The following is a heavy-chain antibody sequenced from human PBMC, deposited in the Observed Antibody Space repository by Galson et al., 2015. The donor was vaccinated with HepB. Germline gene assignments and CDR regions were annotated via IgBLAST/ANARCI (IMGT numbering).Heavy chain of an antibody. J-gene: IGHJ2*01. CDR3: ARDPPDYGGDYGWYFDL. V-gene: IGHV3-30*04. Sequence: SLRLSCAASGFTFSNYAMHWVRQAPGKGLEWVAVITHDGSNKRYADSVKGRFTISRDNSKNTLYLQVNSLRAEDTAVFYCARDPPDYGGDYGWYFDLWGRGTLVTVSS. CDR1: GFTFSNYA. D-gene: IGHD4-23*01. CDR2: ITHDGSNK.